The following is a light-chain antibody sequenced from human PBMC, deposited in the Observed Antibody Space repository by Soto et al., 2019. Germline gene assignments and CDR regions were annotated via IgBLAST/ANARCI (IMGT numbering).Light chain of an antibody. V-gene: IGLV2-14*01. CDR2: DVS. CDR1: SRDVGGYNY. J-gene: IGLJ2*01. Sequence: QSALTQPASVYGSPGQSITISCTGTSRDVGGYNYVSWYQQHPGKAPKLMIYDVSNRPSGVSNRFSGSKSGNTASLTISGLQAEDEADYYCSSYTSSSTLVFGGGTKLAVL. CDR3: SSYTSSSTLV.